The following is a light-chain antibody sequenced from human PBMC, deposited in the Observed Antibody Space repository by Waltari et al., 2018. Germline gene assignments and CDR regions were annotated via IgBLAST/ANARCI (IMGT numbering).Light chain of an antibody. Sequence: QAVVTQEPSLTVSPGGTVTLTCGSSTGAVTSGHYPYWFQQRPGQAPTTLIYDSNNQHSRTPARFPASLLGGKAGLTLSGAQPEDEADYYCLLSFSGVHAVFGGGTHLTVL. CDR1: TGAVTSGHY. V-gene: IGLV7-46*01. CDR3: LLSFSGVHAV. CDR2: DSN. J-gene: IGLJ7*01.